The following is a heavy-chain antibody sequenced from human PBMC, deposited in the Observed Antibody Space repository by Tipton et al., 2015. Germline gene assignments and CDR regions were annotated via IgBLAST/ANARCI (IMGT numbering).Heavy chain of an antibody. CDR3: ARARGRHGGLFDS. CDR2: VFHTGAT. J-gene: IGHJ4*02. D-gene: IGHD4-23*01. V-gene: IGHV4-59*01. Sequence: TLSLTCTVSGVSISSYYWTWIRQPPGKGLQWVGNVFHTGATSYNSSLKSRLTFSIDTSKNQFSLKMSSVTASDTAVYYCARARGRHGGLFDSWGQGILVTVSS. CDR1: GVSISSYY.